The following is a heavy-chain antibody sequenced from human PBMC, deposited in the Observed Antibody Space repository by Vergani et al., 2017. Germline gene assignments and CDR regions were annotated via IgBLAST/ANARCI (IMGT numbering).Heavy chain of an antibody. D-gene: IGHD6-19*01. V-gene: IGHV3-23*01. J-gene: IGHJ4*02. Sequence: EVQLLESGGGLVQPGGSLRLSCAASGFTFSSYAMSWVRQAPGKGLEWVSAISGSGGSTYYADSMKGRFTISRDNSKNTLYLQMNSLRAEDTAVYYCAKGVAGPDYFDYWGQGTLVTVSS. CDR1: GFTFSSYA. CDR2: ISGSGGST. CDR3: AKGVAGPDYFDY.